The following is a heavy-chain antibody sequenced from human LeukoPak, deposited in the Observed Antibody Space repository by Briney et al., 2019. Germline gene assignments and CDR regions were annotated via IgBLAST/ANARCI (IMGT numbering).Heavy chain of an antibody. CDR2: INSDGSST. D-gene: IGHD5-12*01. CDR1: GFTFSSYG. J-gene: IGHJ4*02. V-gene: IGHV3-74*01. Sequence: GGSLRLSCAASGFTFSSYGMHWVRQAPGKGLVWVSRINSDGSSTSYADSVKGRFTISRDNAKNTLYLQMNSLRAEDTAVYYCARGMRGYSGYELDYWGQGTLVTVSS. CDR3: ARGMRGYSGYELDY.